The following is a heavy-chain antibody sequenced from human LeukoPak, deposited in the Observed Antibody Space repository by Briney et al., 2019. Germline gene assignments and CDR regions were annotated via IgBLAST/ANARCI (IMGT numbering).Heavy chain of an antibody. CDR3: ARDGMSSSGWSQGWFDP. D-gene: IGHD6-19*01. Sequence: SETLSLTCTVSGGSISSSSYYWGWIRQPPGKGLEWIGSIYYSGSTYYNPSLKSRVTISVDTSKNQFSLKLSSVTAADTAVYYCARDGMSSSGWSQGWFDPWGQGTLVTVSS. V-gene: IGHV4-39*07. CDR1: GGSISSSSYY. J-gene: IGHJ5*02. CDR2: IYYSGST.